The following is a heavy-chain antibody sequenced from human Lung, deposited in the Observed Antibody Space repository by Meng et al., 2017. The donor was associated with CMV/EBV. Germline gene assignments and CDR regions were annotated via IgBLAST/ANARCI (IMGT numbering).Heavy chain of an antibody. CDR3: ARFPFDY. J-gene: IGHJ4*02. D-gene: IGHD3-10*01. CDR1: GYSISSGYY. Sequence: LPCTVSGYSISSGYYWGWIRQPPGKGLEWIGNIYKSGRTFYSPSLKTRVTMSVDTSKNQFSLKLRSVTAADTAVYYCARFPFDYWGQGTLVTVSS. V-gene: IGHV4-38-2*02. CDR2: IYKSGRT.